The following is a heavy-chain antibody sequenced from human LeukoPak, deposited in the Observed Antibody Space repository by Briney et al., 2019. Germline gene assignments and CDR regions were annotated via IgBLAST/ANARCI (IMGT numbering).Heavy chain of an antibody. CDR3: AREYSSGWSGTGY. CDR2: VYYSGST. V-gene: IGHV4-59*01. Sequence: SETLSLTCTVSGGSISSDYWSWIRQPPGKGLEWIGYVYYSGSTNYNPSLESRVTISVDTSKNQFSLKLSSVTAADTAVYYCAREYSSGWSGTGYWGQGTLVTVSS. CDR1: GGSISSDY. J-gene: IGHJ4*02. D-gene: IGHD6-19*01.